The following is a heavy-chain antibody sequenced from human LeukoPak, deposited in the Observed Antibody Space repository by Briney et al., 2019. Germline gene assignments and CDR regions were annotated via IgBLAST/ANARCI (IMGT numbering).Heavy chain of an antibody. Sequence: PGGSLRLSCAASGFTFSDYYMSWIRQAPGKGLEWVSAISGSGGSTYYADSVKGRFTISRDNSKNTLYLQMNSLRAEDTAVYYCARASRVREGGFDYWGQGTLVTVSS. CDR2: ISGSGGST. CDR1: GFTFSDYY. D-gene: IGHD3-10*01. J-gene: IGHJ4*02. CDR3: ARASRVREGGFDY. V-gene: IGHV3-23*01.